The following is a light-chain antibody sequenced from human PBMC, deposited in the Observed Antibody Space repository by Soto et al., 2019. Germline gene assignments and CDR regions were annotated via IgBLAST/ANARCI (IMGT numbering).Light chain of an antibody. V-gene: IGKV3-11*01. CDR2: DAS. J-gene: IGKJ5*01. CDR1: KSVDFH. Sequence: VLTQSPATLSLSPGKRATLSCRASKSVDFHLAWYQQKPGQAPRLLIYDASVRATGTPARFSGSGSGTAFTLTISSLEPEDFALYYCQQYGGSPITFGLGTRLEIK. CDR3: QQYGGSPIT.